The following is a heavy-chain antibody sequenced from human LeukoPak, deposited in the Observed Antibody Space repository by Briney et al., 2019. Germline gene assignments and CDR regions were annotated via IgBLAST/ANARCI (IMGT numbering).Heavy chain of an antibody. CDR3: ARGYDSSGYHKGHDAFDI. CDR1: GYTFTGYY. CDR2: INPNSGGT. D-gene: IGHD3-22*01. Sequence: ASVKVSCKASGYTFTGYYMHWVRQDPGQGLEWMGRINPNSGGTNYAQKFQGRVTMTRDTSISTAYMELSRLRSDDTAVYYCARGYDSSGYHKGHDAFDIWGQGTMVTVSS. V-gene: IGHV1-2*06. J-gene: IGHJ3*02.